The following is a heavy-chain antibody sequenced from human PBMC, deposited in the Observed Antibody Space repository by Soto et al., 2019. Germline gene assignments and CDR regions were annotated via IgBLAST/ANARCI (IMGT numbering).Heavy chain of an antibody. Sequence: GGSLRLSCAASGFTFDDFAMCWVRQVPGKGLEWISLVNWDGDTTFYADSVKGRFIISRDNSKNSVYLQMNSLRSDDSAIYYCATGDKVPKHYQYYGLDVWGRGTTVTVSS. D-gene: IGHD3-10*01. J-gene: IGHJ6*02. CDR3: ATGDKVPKHYQYYGLDV. V-gene: IGHV3-43D*04. CDR1: GFTFDDFA. CDR2: VNWDGDTT.